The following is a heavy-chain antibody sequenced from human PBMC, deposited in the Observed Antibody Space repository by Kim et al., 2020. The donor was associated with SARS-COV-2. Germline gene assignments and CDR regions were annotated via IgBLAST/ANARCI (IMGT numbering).Heavy chain of an antibody. Sequence: GESLKISCKGSGYRFTSYWITWVRQMPGEGLEWMGTIDPSDSYIIYSPSFQGHVTISTDKSISTAYLQWSSLKASDTAMYYCARQYVWGTYPLGYWGQGTLVTVSS. CDR2: IDPSDSYI. CDR3: ARQYVWGTYPLGY. D-gene: IGHD3-16*02. CDR1: GYRFTSYW. V-gene: IGHV5-10-1*01. J-gene: IGHJ4*02.